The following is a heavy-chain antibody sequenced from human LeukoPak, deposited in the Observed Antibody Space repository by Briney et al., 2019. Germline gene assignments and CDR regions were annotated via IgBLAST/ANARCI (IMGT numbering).Heavy chain of an antibody. CDR1: GGSFSGYY. J-gene: IGHJ5*02. CDR3: ARDNRDWFDP. D-gene: IGHD3-10*01. CDR2: IYNSGST. Sequence: SETLSLTCAVYGGSFSGYYWSWIRQPPGMGLEWIGYIYNSGSTNYNPSLESRVTISVDTSKTQFSLKLSSVTAADTAVYYCARDNRDWFDPWGQGTLVTVSS. V-gene: IGHV4-59*01.